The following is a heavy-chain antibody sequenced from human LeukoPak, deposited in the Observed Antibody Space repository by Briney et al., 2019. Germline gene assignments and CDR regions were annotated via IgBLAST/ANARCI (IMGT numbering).Heavy chain of an antibody. Sequence: GGSLRLSCAASGFTFSSYAMSWVRQAPGKGLEWVSAISNGGSTYYADSVRGRFTISRDNSKNTLYLQMNSLRAEDTAVYYCAKGTVIEIYFDYWGQGTLVTVSS. D-gene: IGHD3-22*01. CDR2: ISNGGST. CDR1: GFTFSSYA. J-gene: IGHJ4*02. CDR3: AKGTVIEIYFDY. V-gene: IGHV3-23*01.